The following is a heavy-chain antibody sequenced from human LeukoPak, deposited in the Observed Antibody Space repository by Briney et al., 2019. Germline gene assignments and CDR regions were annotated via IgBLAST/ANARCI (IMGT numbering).Heavy chain of an antibody. Sequence: ASVEVSCKASGYTFTSYGINWVRQAPGQGLEWMGWISGHNGHTNYVQKMQGRVTMTTDTSTNTAYMELRNLTSDDTAVYYCARGPGIAVAGVFDYWGQGSLVTASS. D-gene: IGHD6-19*01. V-gene: IGHV1-18*04. CDR1: GYTFTSYG. J-gene: IGHJ4*02. CDR3: ARGPGIAVAGVFDY. CDR2: ISGHNGHT.